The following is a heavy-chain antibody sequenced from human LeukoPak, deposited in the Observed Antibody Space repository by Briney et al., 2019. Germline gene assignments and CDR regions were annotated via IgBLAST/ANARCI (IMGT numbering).Heavy chain of an antibody. CDR3: VKDGGYYFFDS. J-gene: IGHJ4*02. CDR1: GFTFSSYG. Sequence: PGGSLRLSCAASGFTFSSYGMYWLRQAPGKGLEWLTFIRSDESNEYYADSVKGRFIISRDNFRNMLYLQMNSLRAEDTAVYYCVKDGGYYFFDSWGQGTLVTVSS. V-gene: IGHV3-30*02. CDR2: IRSDESNE. D-gene: IGHD2-15*01.